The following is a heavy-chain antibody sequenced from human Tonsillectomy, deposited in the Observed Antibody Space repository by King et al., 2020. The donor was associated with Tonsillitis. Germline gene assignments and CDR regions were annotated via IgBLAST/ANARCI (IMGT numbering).Heavy chain of an antibody. CDR3: ANDRDDFWSGPFDS. CDR2: ISGNGGSI. D-gene: IGHD3-3*01. Sequence: VQLVESGGGLVQPGRSLRLSCAASGFNFYDYAMHWVRQAPGKGLEWVSGISGNGGSIRYADSLKGLFTISRDNGKNSLYLQMNSLRAEATAFSYCANDRDDFWSGPFDSWGQGTLVTVSS. J-gene: IGHJ4*02. CDR1: GFNFYDYA. V-gene: IGHV3-9*01.